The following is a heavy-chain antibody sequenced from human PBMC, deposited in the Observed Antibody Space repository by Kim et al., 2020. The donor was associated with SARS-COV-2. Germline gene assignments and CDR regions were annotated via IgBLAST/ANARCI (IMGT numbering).Heavy chain of an antibody. J-gene: IGHJ3*02. CDR3: ARDPDGTGAFDI. CDR2: ISSSGSTI. CDR1: GFTFSSYE. Sequence: GGSLRLSCAASGFTFSSYEMNWVRQAPGKGLEWVSYISSSGSTIYYADSVKGRFTISRDNAKNSLYLQMNSLRAEDTAVYYCARDPDGTGAFDIWGQGTMVTVSS. V-gene: IGHV3-48*03.